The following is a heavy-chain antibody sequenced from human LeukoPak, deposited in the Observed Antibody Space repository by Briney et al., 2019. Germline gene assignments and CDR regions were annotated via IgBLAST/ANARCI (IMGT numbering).Heavy chain of an antibody. D-gene: IGHD6-6*01. Sequence: GASVKVSCKASGYTFTSYAMNWVRQAPGQGLEWMGWINTNTGNPTYAQGFTGRFVFSLDTSVSTAYLQISSLKAEDTAVYYCARDRWGKETVYSSSGYYYYYYYMDVWGKGTTVTVSS. CDR1: GYTFTSYA. V-gene: IGHV7-4-1*02. CDR3: ARDRWGKETVYSSSGYYYYYYYMDV. CDR2: INTNTGNP. J-gene: IGHJ6*03.